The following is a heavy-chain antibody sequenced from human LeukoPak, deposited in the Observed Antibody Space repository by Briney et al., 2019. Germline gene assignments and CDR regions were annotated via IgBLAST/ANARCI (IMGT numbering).Heavy chain of an antibody. CDR2: ISYDGSDK. Sequence: GGSLRLSCAASGFTFSNYAMYRGRETPGTGLEWVAVISYDGSDKYYADSVKGRFTISRDNSKNTLFLKMNSLRTEDTAVYYCAKAQGTLWAAFDFWGQGTLVTVSS. CDR3: AKAQGTLWAAFDF. V-gene: IGHV3-30*18. D-gene: IGHD3-10*01. CDR1: GFTFSNYA. J-gene: IGHJ4*02.